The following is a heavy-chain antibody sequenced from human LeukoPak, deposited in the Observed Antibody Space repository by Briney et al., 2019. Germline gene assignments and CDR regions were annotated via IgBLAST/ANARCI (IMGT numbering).Heavy chain of an antibody. CDR2: IYFSGRT. V-gene: IGHV4-39*01. Sequence: SETLSPTCTVSGGSISRTSTYWGWIRQPPGKGLEYIGNIYFSGRTYHNPSLKSRVTISVDTSQNQFPLKLTSVTAADSAVYFCAKSGGDTDYFDYWGQGTLVTVSS. D-gene: IGHD4-17*01. CDR3: AKSGGDTDYFDY. CDR1: GGSISRTSTY. J-gene: IGHJ4*02.